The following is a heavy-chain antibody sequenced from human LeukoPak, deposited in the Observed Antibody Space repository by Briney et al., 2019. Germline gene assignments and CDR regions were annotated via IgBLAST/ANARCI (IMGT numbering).Heavy chain of an antibody. J-gene: IGHJ3*02. CDR1: GYTFTCYY. Sequence: ASVKVSCKASGYTFTCYYMHWVRQAPGQGLEWMGRINPNIGGTNYAQKFQGRVTMTRDTSISTAYMELSRLRSDDTAVYYCARISGSLNDAFDIWGQGTMVTVSS. CDR3: ARISGSLNDAFDI. V-gene: IGHV1-2*06. D-gene: IGHD1-26*01. CDR2: INPNIGGT.